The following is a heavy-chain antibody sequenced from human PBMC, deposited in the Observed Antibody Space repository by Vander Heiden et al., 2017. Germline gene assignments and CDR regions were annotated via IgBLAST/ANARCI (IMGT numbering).Heavy chain of an antibody. V-gene: IGHV4-39*01. CDR1: GGSISSSSYY. Sequence: QLQLQESGPGLVKPSETLSLTCTVSGGSISSSSYYWGWIRQPPGKGLEWIGSIYDSGSTYYNPSLKSRVTISVDTSKNQFSLKLSSVTAADTAVYYCAPLEGYSSSGGSFDYWGQGTLVTVSS. J-gene: IGHJ4*02. D-gene: IGHD6-6*01. CDR3: APLEGYSSSGGSFDY. CDR2: IYDSGST.